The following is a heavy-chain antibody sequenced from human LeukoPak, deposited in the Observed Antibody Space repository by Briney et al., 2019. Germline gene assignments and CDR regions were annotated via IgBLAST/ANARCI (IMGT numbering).Heavy chain of an antibody. CDR2: IYYSGST. J-gene: IGHJ4*02. CDR3: AGTYYDFWSGYSRGYYFDY. D-gene: IGHD3-3*01. V-gene: IGHV4-59*01. Sequence: PSETLSLTCTVSGGSISSYYWSWIRHPPGKGLELIGYIYYSGSTNYNPSLKSRVTISVDTSKNQFSLKLSSVTAADTAVYYCAGTYYDFWSGYSRGYYFDYWGQGTLVTVSS. CDR1: GGSISSYY.